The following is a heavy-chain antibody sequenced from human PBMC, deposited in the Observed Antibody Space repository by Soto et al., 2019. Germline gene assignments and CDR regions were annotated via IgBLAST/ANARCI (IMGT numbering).Heavy chain of an antibody. CDR1: GYSFTSYW. Sequence: GESLKISCKGSGYSFTSYWIGWVRQMPGKGLEWMGIIYPGDSDTRYSPSFQGQVTISADKSISTAYLQWSSLKASDTAMYYCARDYDFWSGYPDAFDIWGQGTMVTVSS. D-gene: IGHD3-3*01. CDR3: ARDYDFWSGYPDAFDI. J-gene: IGHJ3*02. V-gene: IGHV5-51*01. CDR2: IYPGDSDT.